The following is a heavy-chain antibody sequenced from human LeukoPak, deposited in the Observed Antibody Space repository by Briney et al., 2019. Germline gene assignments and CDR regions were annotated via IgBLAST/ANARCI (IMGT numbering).Heavy chain of an antibody. J-gene: IGHJ4*02. CDR1: GFSLSTNGVG. CDR2: IYRDDDK. CDR3: AHIEDYVGDY. Sequence: KESGPMLVKPTQTLTLTCTFSGFSLSTNGVGVGWIRQPPGKALEWLAVIYRDDDKRYSPSLKSRLTITKDTSENQVVLTLTNMDLVDTATYYCAHIEDYVGDYWGQGTLVTVSS. D-gene: IGHD4-17*01. V-gene: IGHV2-5*02.